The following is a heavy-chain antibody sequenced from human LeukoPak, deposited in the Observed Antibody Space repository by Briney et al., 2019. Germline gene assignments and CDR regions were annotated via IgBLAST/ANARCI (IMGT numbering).Heavy chain of an antibody. V-gene: IGHV3-13*05. CDR2: IGTAGDP. D-gene: IGHD2-2*01. CDR3: ARGNGYCSSTSCYDPYYYGMDV. Sequence: GGSLRLSCAASGFTFSSYDMHWVRQATGKGLEWVSAIGTAGDPYYPGSVKGRFTISRENAKNSLYLQMNSLRAGDTAVYYCARGNGYCSSTSCYDPYYYGMDVWGQGTTVTVSS. J-gene: IGHJ6*02. CDR1: GFTFSSYD.